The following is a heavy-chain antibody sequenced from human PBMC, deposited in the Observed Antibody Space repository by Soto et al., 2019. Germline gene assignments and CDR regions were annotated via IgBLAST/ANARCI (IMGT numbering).Heavy chain of an antibody. D-gene: IGHD3-3*01. J-gene: IGHJ3*02. CDR1: GGSVSSGSYY. CDR3: ARDHYDFWSGYSNTGAFDI. Sequence: QVQLQESGPGLVKPSETLSLTCTVSGGSVSSGSYYWSWIRQPPGKGLEWIGYIYYSGSTNYNPPLKSRVTISVDTSKNQFSLKLSSVTAADTAVYYCARDHYDFWSGYSNTGAFDIWGQGTMVTVSS. CDR2: IYYSGST. V-gene: IGHV4-61*01.